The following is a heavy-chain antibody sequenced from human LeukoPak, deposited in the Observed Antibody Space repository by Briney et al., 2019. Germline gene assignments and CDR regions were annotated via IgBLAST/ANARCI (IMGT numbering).Heavy chain of an antibody. Sequence: PSETLSLTCTVSGGSINSYYWSWIRQPAGKELEWIGRIYSSGSTGYNPSLKSRVTMSLDTSKNQFSLNLSSVTAADTAVYYCARVDIRTAFFDYWGQGTLVTVSS. CDR1: GGSINSYY. J-gene: IGHJ4*02. D-gene: IGHD5-12*01. CDR3: ARVDIRTAFFDY. V-gene: IGHV4-4*07. CDR2: IYSSGST.